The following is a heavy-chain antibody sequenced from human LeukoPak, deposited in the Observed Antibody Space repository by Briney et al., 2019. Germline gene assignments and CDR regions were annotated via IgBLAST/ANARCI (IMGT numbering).Heavy chain of an antibody. D-gene: IGHD2-15*01. J-gene: IGHJ5*01. Sequence: GGSLRLSCAASGFTFSSYAMSWVRQAPGKGLEWVSGISGSGGNTYYADSVRGRFTISRDNAKKTLYLQMNSLRAEDTAVYYCARKWWENWFDSWGQGALVTVSS. CDR2: ISGSGGNT. CDR1: GFTFSSYA. V-gene: IGHV3-23*01. CDR3: ARKWWENWFDS.